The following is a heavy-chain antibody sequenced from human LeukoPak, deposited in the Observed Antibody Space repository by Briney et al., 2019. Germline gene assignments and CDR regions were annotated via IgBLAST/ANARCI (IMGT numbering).Heavy chain of an antibody. D-gene: IGHD1-26*01. Sequence: PSETLSLTCTVSGGSISSYYRSWIRQPPGKGLEWIGYIYTSGSTNYNPSLKSRVTISVDTSKNQFSLKLSSVTAADTAVYYCARSHSGRILWFDPWGQGTLVTVSS. J-gene: IGHJ5*02. CDR1: GGSISSYY. CDR3: ARSHSGRILWFDP. CDR2: IYTSGST. V-gene: IGHV4-4*09.